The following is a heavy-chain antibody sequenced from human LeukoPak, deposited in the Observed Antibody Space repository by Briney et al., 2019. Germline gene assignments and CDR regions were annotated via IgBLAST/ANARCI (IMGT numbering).Heavy chain of an antibody. D-gene: IGHD2/OR15-2a*01. CDR3: ARGVLYFDY. J-gene: IGHJ4*02. CDR2: IYYSGIT. Sequence: PSETLSLTCTVSGGSIRGYYWSWIRQPPGKGLEYIGYIYYSGITNYNPSLKSRVTISVDTSKNQFSLRLNSVTAADTAVYYCARGVLYFDYWGQGTLVTVSS. V-gene: IGHV4-59*12. CDR1: GGSIRGYY.